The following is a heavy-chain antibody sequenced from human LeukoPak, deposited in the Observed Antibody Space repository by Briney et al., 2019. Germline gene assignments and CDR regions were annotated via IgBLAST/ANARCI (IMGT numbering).Heavy chain of an antibody. CDR2: ISGSGGST. D-gene: IGHD3-10*01. CDR1: GSTFSSYG. CDR3: AKGYYGSGSYYHP. J-gene: IGHJ5*02. V-gene: IGHV3-23*01. Sequence: PGGSLRLSCAASGSTFSSYGMGWVRQAPGKGLEWVSAISGSGGSTYYADSAKGRFTISRDNSKNTLYLQMNSLRAEDTAVYYCAKGYYGSGSYYHPWGQGTLVTVSS.